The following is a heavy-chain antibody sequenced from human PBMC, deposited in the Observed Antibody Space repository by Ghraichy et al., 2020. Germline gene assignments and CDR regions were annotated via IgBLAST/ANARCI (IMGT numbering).Heavy chain of an antibody. CDR3: ARDKNHAQDS. CDR2: IRQDGTGK. CDR1: GFTFSDDW. V-gene: IGHV3-7*03. D-gene: IGHD1-14*01. J-gene: IGHJ4*02. Sequence: GGSLRLSCAASGFTFSDDWLHWVRQAPGKGLEWVAYIRQDGTGKYYGDSVKGRFIISRDNARNSLYLQMNSLRAEDTAVYFCARDKNHAQDSWGQGTLVTVSS.